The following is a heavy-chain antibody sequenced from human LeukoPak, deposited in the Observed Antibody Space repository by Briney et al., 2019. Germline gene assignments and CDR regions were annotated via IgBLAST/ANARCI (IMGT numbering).Heavy chain of an antibody. D-gene: IGHD2-21*02. Sequence: GGSLRLSCVASGFTFSNAWLSWVRQAPGKGLEWVGRIKSRTHGGTTDYAAPVKGRFIISRDDSKTTLYLQMDSLTTEDTAVYYCTTSLAGAVTAVYPFDNWGQGTLVTVSS. CDR2: IKSRTHGGTT. J-gene: IGHJ4*02. CDR3: TTSLAGAVTAVYPFDN. CDR1: GFTFSNAW. V-gene: IGHV3-15*01.